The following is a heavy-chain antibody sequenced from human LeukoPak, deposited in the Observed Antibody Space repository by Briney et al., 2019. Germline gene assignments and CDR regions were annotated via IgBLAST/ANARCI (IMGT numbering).Heavy chain of an antibody. Sequence: ASVKVSCKVSGYTLTELSMHWVRQAPGQGLEWMGWINPNSGGTNYAQKFQGRVTMTRDTSISTAYMELSRLRSDDTAVYYCAQYYYDSSGYFSGNDYWGQGTLVTVSS. J-gene: IGHJ4*02. D-gene: IGHD3-22*01. V-gene: IGHV1-2*02. CDR1: GYTLTELS. CDR3: AQYYYDSSGYFSGNDY. CDR2: INPNSGGT.